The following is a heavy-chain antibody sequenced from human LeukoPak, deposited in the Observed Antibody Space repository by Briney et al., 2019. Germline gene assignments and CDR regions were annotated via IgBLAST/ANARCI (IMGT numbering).Heavy chain of an antibody. Sequence: GRSLRLSCAASGFTFSSYAMHWVRQAPGKGLEWVAVISYDGSNKYYADSVKGRFTISRDNSKNTLYLQMNSLRAEDTAVYYCARDEFIWGIAAAGTRVFDYWGRGTLVTVSS. CDR3: ARDEFIWGIAAAGTRVFDY. CDR2: ISYDGSNK. J-gene: IGHJ4*02. D-gene: IGHD6-13*01. V-gene: IGHV3-30*04. CDR1: GFTFSSYA.